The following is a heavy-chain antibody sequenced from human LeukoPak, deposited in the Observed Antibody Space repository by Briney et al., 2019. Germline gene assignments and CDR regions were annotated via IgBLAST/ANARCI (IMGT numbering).Heavy chain of an antibody. V-gene: IGHV3-30*07. CDR1: GFTFSSYA. D-gene: IGHD4-17*01. Sequence: GRSLRLSCAASGFTFSSYAMHWVRQAPGKGLEWVAVIWYDGSNKYYADSVKGRFTISRDNSKNTLYLQMNSLRAEDTAVYYCARAQDYGDDNWFDPWGQGTLVTVSS. CDR3: ARAQDYGDDNWFDP. J-gene: IGHJ5*02. CDR2: IWYDGSNK.